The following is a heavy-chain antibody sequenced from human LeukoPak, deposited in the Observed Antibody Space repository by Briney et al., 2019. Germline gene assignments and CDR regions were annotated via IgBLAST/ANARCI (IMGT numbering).Heavy chain of an antibody. J-gene: IGHJ4*02. CDR1: GGSISSGSYY. CDR3: AREGPSGRYGRGHFDY. Sequence: SETLSLTCTVSGGSISSGSYYWSWIRQPAGKGLEWIGRIYTSGSTNYNPSLKSRVTISVDTSKNQFSLKLSSVTAADTAVYYCAREGPSGRYGRGHFDYWGQGTLVTVSS. CDR2: IYTSGST. V-gene: IGHV4-61*02. D-gene: IGHD6-19*01.